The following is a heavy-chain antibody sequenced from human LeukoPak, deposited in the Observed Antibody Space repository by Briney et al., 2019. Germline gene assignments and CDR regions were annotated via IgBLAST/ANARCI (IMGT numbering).Heavy chain of an antibody. J-gene: IGHJ4*02. D-gene: IGHD6-19*01. CDR3: ASVYSSGRVPFDY. CDR1: GFTFSSYA. V-gene: IGHV3-30-3*01. CDR2: ISYDGSNK. Sequence: GGSLRLSCAASGFTFSSYAMHWVRQAPGKGLEWVAVISYDGSNKYYADSVKGRFTISRDNSKNTLHLQMNSLRAEDTAVYYCASVYSSGRVPFDYWGQGTLVTVSS.